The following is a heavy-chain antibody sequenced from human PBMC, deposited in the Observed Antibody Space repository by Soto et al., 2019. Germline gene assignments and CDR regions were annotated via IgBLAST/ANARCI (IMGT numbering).Heavy chain of an antibody. CDR3: AKEWSEQLVLEPFDY. CDR2: IWCGGSNT. V-gene: IGHV3-33*06. J-gene: IGHJ4*02. Sequence: GGSLTLSCAASGISFSSYRERSVRQGPGKELGWVSVIWCGGSNTYYADSVKGRFTISRDNSTNTLYLQMNSLRAEDTAVYYCAKEWSEQLVLEPFDYWGQGTLVTVSS. CDR1: GISFSSYR. D-gene: IGHD6-13*01.